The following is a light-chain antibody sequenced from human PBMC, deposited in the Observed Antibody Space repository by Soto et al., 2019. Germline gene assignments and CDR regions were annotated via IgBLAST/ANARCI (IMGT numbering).Light chain of an antibody. CDR3: QQYNSYSPYT. CDR2: KAS. J-gene: IGKJ2*01. CDR1: QSISSW. Sequence: DIQMTQSPSTLSASVGDRVTITCRASQSISSWLAWYQQKPGKAPKLLIYKASSLESGVPSMFSGSGYGTEFTLTISSLQPDDFATYYCQQYNSYSPYTFGQGTKLEIK. V-gene: IGKV1-5*03.